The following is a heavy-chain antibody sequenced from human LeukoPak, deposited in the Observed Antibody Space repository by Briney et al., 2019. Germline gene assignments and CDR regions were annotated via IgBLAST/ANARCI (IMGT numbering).Heavy chain of an antibody. J-gene: IGHJ4*02. CDR1: GGSISSSSYY. CDR2: IYYTGSA. Sequence: PSETLSLTCTVSGGSISSSSYYWEWLRQPPGKGLEWIGNIYYTGSAYYSLSLKSRVTISVDTPKNQFSLKLSYVTAADTAVYYCATAAAADGTVYWGQGTLVTVSS. D-gene: IGHD6-13*01. V-gene: IGHV4-39*01. CDR3: ATAAAADGTVY.